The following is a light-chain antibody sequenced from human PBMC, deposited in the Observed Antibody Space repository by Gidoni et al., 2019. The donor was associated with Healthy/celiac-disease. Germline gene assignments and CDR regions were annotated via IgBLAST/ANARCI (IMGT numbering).Light chain of an antibody. Sequence: SPATLSLSSGERATLSSRASQSVSTSYLAWYQQKPGQAPRLLIYGASSRATGIPDRFSGSGSGTDFTLTISSLEPEDFAVYYCQQYGSSPTWTFGQGTKVELK. CDR2: GAS. J-gene: IGKJ1*01. V-gene: IGKV3-20*01. CDR3: QQYGSSPTWT. CDR1: QSVSTSY.